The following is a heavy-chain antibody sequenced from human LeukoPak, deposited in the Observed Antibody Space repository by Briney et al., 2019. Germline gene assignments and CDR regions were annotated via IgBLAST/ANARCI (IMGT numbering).Heavy chain of an antibody. V-gene: IGHV3-23*01. Sequence: GGSLRLSCAASGFTFSSYAKSWVRQAPGKGLEWISAISGSGGSTYYADSVKGRFTISRDNSKNTLYLQMNSLRAEDTAVYYCAKGYYYDSSGYLDYWGQGTLVTVSS. J-gene: IGHJ4*02. D-gene: IGHD3-22*01. CDR2: ISGSGGST. CDR1: GFTFSSYA. CDR3: AKGYYYDSSGYLDY.